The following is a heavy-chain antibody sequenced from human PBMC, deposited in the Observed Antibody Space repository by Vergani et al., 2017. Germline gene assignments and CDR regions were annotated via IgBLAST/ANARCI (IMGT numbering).Heavy chain of an antibody. CDR3: AKDLGTSSGGGWFDP. CDR1: GFTLAGNA. J-gene: IGHJ5*02. Sequence: EVQLEESGGGLVLPGRSLRLSCVASGFTLAGNAMHWVRQPPGKGLEWVPGISGNSNSIGYADSVKGRFTISRDNAKNSLYLQMNSLRAEDTAFYYCAKDLGTSSGGGWFDPWGQGTLVTVSS. D-gene: IGHD6-6*01. CDR2: ISGNSNSI. V-gene: IGHV3-9*01.